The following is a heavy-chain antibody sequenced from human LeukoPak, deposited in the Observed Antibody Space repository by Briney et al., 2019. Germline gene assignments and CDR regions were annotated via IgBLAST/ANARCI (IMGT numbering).Heavy chain of an antibody. V-gene: IGHV4-59*01. CDR3: AGSIWPYYYYYMDV. CDR2: IYYSGST. J-gene: IGHJ6*03. D-gene: IGHD6-13*01. CDR1: GGFLSSYY. Sequence: SETLSLTCTVSGGFLSSYYWSWIRQPPGKGLEWIGYIYYSGSTNYNPSPKSRVTISVDTSKNQFSLKLSSLTAADTAVDYCAGSIWPYYYYYMDVWGKGTTVTVSS.